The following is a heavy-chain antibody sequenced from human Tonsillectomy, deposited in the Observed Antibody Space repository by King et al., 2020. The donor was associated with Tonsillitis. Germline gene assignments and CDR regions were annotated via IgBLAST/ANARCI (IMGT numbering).Heavy chain of an antibody. Sequence: VQLVESGGGLVQPGGSLRLSCAASGFTVTSNYMSWVRQAPGKGLEWVSIIYSGGSTYYADSVKGRFTISRDNSKNKLYLQMNSLRAEDTAVYYCARDWVGDYDSGGSYYPFLDYWGQGTLVTVSS. CDR1: GFTVTSNY. D-gene: IGHD3-22*01. CDR2: IYSGGST. J-gene: IGHJ4*02. CDR3: ARDWVGDYDSGGSYYPFLDY. V-gene: IGHV3-66*01.